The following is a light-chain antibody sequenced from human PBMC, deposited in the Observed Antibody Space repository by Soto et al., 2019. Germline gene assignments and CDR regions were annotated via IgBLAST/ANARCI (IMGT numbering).Light chain of an antibody. Sequence: EFVLTQSPGTLSLSPGEGATLSCRASQSLSSNYLAWYHQKPGQAPRLLIYGASTRATGIPARFSGSGSGTEFTLTISGLQSEDFAVYYCQQYNNWPITFGQGTRLEIK. V-gene: IGKV3-15*01. J-gene: IGKJ5*01. CDR2: GAS. CDR1: QSLSSN. CDR3: QQYNNWPIT.